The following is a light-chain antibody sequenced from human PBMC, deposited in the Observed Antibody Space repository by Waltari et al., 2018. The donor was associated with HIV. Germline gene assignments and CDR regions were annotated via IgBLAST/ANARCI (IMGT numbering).Light chain of an antibody. CDR3: QQYEFSLFT. Sequence: EIVMTQSPATLSVSPGERATLSCRASQNIGTNLAWYQQKPGQAPRLLIYGASTRATGIPARFSGSGAGTEFTLAISSLQAEDFALYYCQQYEFSLFTFGQGTRLEIK. CDR2: GAS. CDR1: QNIGTN. V-gene: IGKV3-15*01. J-gene: IGKJ5*01.